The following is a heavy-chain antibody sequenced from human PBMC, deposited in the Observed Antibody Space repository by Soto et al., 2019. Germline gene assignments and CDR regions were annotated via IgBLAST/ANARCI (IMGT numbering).Heavy chain of an antibody. CDR2: IFYSGTI. J-gene: IGHJ4*02. D-gene: IGHD3-3*01. V-gene: IGHV4-30-4*01. Sequence: SETLSLTCTVYGGSISGDYYWSWIRQAPGKGLEWIGNIFYSGTIYYNPSLKTRATISVDTSKNQFSLKLTSVTAADTAVYYCARDATMFDTDGYYYYFDYWGQGALVTVSS. CDR3: ARDATMFDTDGYYYYFDY. CDR1: GGSISGDYY.